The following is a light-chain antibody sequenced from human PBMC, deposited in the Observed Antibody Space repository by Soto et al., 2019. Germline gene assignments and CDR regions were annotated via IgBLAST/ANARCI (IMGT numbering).Light chain of an antibody. CDR3: QHYNGYSWT. Sequence: DIQMTQSPSTLSASVGDRVTITCRASQSISSWLAWYQQEPGKAPNLLIYMASTLASGVPSRFSGSGSGTEFTLTISSLQPDDFATYYCQHYNGYSWTFGQGTKVDIK. V-gene: IGKV1-5*03. CDR2: MAS. J-gene: IGKJ1*01. CDR1: QSISSW.